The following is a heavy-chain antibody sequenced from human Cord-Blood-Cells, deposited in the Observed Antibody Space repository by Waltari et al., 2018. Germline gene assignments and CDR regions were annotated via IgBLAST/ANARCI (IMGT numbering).Heavy chain of an antibody. J-gene: IGHJ3*02. CDR3: ARGREERLWFRELSDAFDI. CDR2: IYHSGST. V-gene: IGHV4-30-2*01. Sequence: QLQLQESGSGLVKPSQTLSLTCAVSGGSISRGGYSWSWIRQPPGKGLEWIGYIYHSGSTYYNPSVKSRVTRSVDRSKNQFSLKLSSVTAADTAVYYCARGREERLWFRELSDAFDIWGQGTMVTVSS. D-gene: IGHD3-10*01. CDR1: GGSISRGGYS.